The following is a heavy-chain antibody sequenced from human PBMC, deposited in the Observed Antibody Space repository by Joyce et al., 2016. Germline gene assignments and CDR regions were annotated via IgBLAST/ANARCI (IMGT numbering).Heavy chain of an antibody. CDR3: ARDPSVTGWFDP. CDR2: INASGGSI. CDR1: GYTFTTYY. Sequence: QVQLVQSGAEIKKPGASVKVSCKASGYTFTTYYIHWVRQAPGQGLEWKGIINASGGSIAYAQKFNGRVTMTRDTSTTTVYMELSSLTSEDTAVYYCARDPSVTGWFDPWGQGTLVTVSS. V-gene: IGHV1-46*01. D-gene: IGHD2-21*02. J-gene: IGHJ5*02.